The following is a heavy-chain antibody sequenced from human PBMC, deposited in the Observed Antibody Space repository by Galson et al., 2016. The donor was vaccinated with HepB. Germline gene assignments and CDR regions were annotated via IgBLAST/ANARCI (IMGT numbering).Heavy chain of an antibody. J-gene: IGHJ4*02. CDR3: ARDRRGSGWYIDY. Sequence: SLRLSCAASGFTFTSYAMHWVRQAPGKGLEWVAVISFDGTNKCYADSVKGRCTISRDKFKNTVYMQMNSLRAEDTAVYYCARDRRGSGWYIDYWGQGTLVTVSS. V-gene: IGHV3-30-3*01. D-gene: IGHD6-19*01. CDR2: ISFDGTNK. CDR1: GFTFTSYA.